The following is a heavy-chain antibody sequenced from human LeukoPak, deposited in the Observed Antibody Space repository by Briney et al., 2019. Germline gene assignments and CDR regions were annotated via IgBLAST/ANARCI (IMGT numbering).Heavy chain of an antibody. D-gene: IGHD6-19*01. CDR1: GGTFSSYA. Sequence: SVKVSCKASGGTFSSYAISWVRQAPGQGREWMGGIIPIFGTANYAQKFQGRVTITADESTSTAYMELSSLRSEDTAVYYCARVYGRGGSGWYRLHYWGQGTLVTVSS. V-gene: IGHV1-69*01. J-gene: IGHJ4*02. CDR2: IIPIFGTA. CDR3: ARVYGRGGSGWYRLHY.